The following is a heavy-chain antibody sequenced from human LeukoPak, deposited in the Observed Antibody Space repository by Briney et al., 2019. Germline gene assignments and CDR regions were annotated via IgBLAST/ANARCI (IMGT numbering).Heavy chain of an antibody. CDR1: GYSISSGYY. Sequence: SETLSLTCTVSGYSISSGYYWGWVRQPPGKGLEWIGSIYHSRNTYYNPSLKSRVTISVDTSKSQFSLKLSSVTAADTAVYYCARVTFYYDSSGYYYLQSGAFDIWGQGTMVTVSS. CDR2: IYHSRNT. D-gene: IGHD3-22*01. CDR3: ARVTFYYDSSGYYYLQSGAFDI. J-gene: IGHJ3*02. V-gene: IGHV4-38-2*02.